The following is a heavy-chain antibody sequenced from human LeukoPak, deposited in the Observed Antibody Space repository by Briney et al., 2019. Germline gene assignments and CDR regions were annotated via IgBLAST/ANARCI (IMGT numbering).Heavy chain of an antibody. J-gene: IGHJ4*02. CDR1: GFTFSSYS. D-gene: IGHD4-17*01. V-gene: IGHV3-21*01. CDR3: ARDFLRYGDYEGFDY. CDR2: ISSSSSYI. Sequence: PGGSLRLSCAASGFTFSSYSMNWVRQAPGKGLEWVSSISSSSSYIYYADSVKGRFTISRDNAKNSLYLQMNSLRAEDTAVYYCARDFLRYGDYEGFDYWGQGTLVTVSS.